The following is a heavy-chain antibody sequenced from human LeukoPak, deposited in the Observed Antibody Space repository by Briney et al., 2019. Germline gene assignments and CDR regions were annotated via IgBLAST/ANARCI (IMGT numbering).Heavy chain of an antibody. J-gene: IGHJ4*02. CDR2: IYYSGST. D-gene: IGHD6-6*01. V-gene: IGHV4-31*03. CDR1: GGSISSSGYH. CDR3: ARGLEYSSSPHFDY. Sequence: SQTLSLTCTVSGGSISSSGYHWSWIRQHPGKGLEWIGYIYYSGSTYYNPSLRSRVTISVDTSKNQFSLKLSSVTAADTAVYYCARGLEYSSSPHFDYWGQGTLVTVSS.